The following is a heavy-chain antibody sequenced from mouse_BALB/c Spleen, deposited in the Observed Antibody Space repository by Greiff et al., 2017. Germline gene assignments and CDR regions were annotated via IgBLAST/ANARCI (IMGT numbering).Heavy chain of an antibody. Sequence: VQLKQSGPELMKPGASVKISCKASGYSFTSYYMHWVKQSHGKSLEWIGYIDPFNGGTSYNQKFKGKATLTVDKSSSTAYMHLSSLTSEDSAVYYCARSTTVGAMDYWGQGTSVTVSS. V-gene: IGHV1S135*01. CDR3: ARSTTVGAMDY. J-gene: IGHJ4*01. CDR2: IDPFNGGT. D-gene: IGHD2-2*01. CDR1: GYSFTSYY.